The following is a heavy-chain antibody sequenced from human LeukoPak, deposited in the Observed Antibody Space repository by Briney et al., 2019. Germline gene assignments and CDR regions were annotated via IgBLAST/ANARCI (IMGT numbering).Heavy chain of an antibody. V-gene: IGHV3-23*01. CDR1: GFTFSSYA. J-gene: IGHJ6*02. D-gene: IGHD5-18*01. CDR3: AESWDTAMGMDV. Sequence: GGSLRLSCAAFGFTFSSYAMSWVRQAPGKGLEWVSAISGSGGSTYYADSVKGRFTISRDNSKNTLYLQMNSLRAEDTAVYYCAESWDTAMGMDVWGQGTTVTVSS. CDR2: ISGSGGST.